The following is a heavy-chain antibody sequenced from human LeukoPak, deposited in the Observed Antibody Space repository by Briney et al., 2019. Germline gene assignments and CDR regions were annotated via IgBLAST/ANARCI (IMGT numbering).Heavy chain of an antibody. V-gene: IGHV3-7*05. D-gene: IGHD3-22*01. CDR1: GFTFSNYW. CDR2: IKQDVSEK. CDR3: AKSWGYYDSSGYLY. J-gene: IGHJ4*02. Sequence: GGSLRLSCAASGFTFSNYWMSWVRQAPGKGLEWVANIKQDVSEKYYVDSVKGRFTISRDNSKNTLYLQMNSLRAEDTAVYYCAKSWGYYDSSGYLYWGQGTLVTVSS.